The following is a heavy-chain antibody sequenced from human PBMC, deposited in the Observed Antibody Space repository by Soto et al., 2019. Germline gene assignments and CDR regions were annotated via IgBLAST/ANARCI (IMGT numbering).Heavy chain of an antibody. CDR1: GYTFTSYG. CDR3: ASEGVAPYYYYDMHV. J-gene: IGHJ6*02. CDR2: ISTYNGDT. D-gene: IGHD5-12*01. V-gene: IGHV1-18*01. Sequence: GASVKVSCKAPGYTFTSYGISWVRQAPGQGLEWMGWISTYNGDTNYAQTFQGRVTMTTDTSTSTVHMEVRSLRSDDTAVYYCASEGVAPYYYYDMHVWGQGTPVTV.